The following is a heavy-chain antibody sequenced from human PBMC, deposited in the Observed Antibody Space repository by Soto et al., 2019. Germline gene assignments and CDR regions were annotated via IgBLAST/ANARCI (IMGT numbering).Heavy chain of an antibody. CDR1: GFTFSSYG. D-gene: IGHD3-22*01. CDR3: ARGEDEFYDSSGYYYAAYYYYGMDV. J-gene: IGHJ6*02. V-gene: IGHV3-33*01. Sequence: GESLKISCAASGFTFSSYGMHWVRQAPGKGLEWVAVIWYDGSNKYYADSVKGRFTISRDNSKNTLYLQMNSLRAEDTAVYYCARGEDEFYDSSGYYYAAYYYYGMDVWGQGTTVTVSS. CDR2: IWYDGSNK.